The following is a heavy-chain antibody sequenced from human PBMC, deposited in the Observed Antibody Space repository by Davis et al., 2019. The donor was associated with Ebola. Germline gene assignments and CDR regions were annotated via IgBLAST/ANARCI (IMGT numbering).Heavy chain of an antibody. V-gene: IGHV3-30*18. D-gene: IGHD2-15*01. CDR2: ISYDGSNK. J-gene: IGHJ6*02. Sequence: GGSLRLSCAASGFTFSSYGMHWVRQAPGKGLEWVAVISYDGSNKYYADSVKGRFTISRDNSKNTLYLQMNSLRAEDTAVYYCAKDRGYCSGGSCYSIYYYYYGMDVWGQGTTVTVSS. CDR3: AKDRGYCSGGSCYSIYYYYYGMDV. CDR1: GFTFSSYG.